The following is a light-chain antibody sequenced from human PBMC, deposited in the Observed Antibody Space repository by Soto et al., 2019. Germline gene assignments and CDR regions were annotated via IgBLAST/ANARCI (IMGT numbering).Light chain of an antibody. V-gene: IGKV3-20*01. J-gene: IGKJ3*01. CDR1: QSISSNF. CDR2: SAS. Sequence: EVVLTQSPDTLSLSVGERASLSCRASQSISSNFLAWYQQKPGQAPRLLIYSASTRATGVPDRFSGSGSGTHFALTITRLEPEDFANYICQNYNLSFGPGTKMEIK. CDR3: QNYNLS.